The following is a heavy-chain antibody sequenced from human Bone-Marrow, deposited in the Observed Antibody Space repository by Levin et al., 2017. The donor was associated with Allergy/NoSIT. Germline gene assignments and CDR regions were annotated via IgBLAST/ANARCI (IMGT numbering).Heavy chain of an antibody. Sequence: HGESLKISCAASGFTFSRYDMHWVRQGTGKGLEWVSGIGVGGEPYYPVSVKGRFTISREDAKNSLSLQMNSLRAGDTAVYYCARVANYFYMDVWGKGTTVTVS. J-gene: IGHJ6*03. V-gene: IGHV3-13*04. CDR3: ARVANYFYMDV. CDR2: IGVGGEP. D-gene: IGHD2/OR15-2a*01. CDR1: GFTFSRYD.